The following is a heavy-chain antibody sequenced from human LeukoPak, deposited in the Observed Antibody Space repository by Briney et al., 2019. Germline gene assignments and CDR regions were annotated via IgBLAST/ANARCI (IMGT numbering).Heavy chain of an antibody. D-gene: IGHD3-22*01. CDR3: ARVTGYMIEDYFDY. J-gene: IGHJ4*02. CDR2: INHSGST. Sequence: PSETLSLTCAVYGGSFSGYYWSWIRQPPGKGLEWIGEINHSGSTNYNPSLKSRVTISVKTSKNQFSLKLSSVTAADTAVYYCARVTGYMIEDYFDYWGQGTLVTVSS. V-gene: IGHV4-34*01. CDR1: GGSFSGYY.